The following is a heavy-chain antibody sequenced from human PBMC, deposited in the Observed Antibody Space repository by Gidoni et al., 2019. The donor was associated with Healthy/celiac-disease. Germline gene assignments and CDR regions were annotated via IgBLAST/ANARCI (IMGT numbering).Heavy chain of an antibody. CDR3: ARETNRYCSGGSCPFDY. Sequence: EVQLVESGGGLVKPGGSLRLSCAASGCTFSSYSMNWVRQAPGKGLAWVSSISSSSSYIYYADSVKGRFTISRDNAKNSLYLQMNSLRAEDTAVYYCARETNRYCSGGSCPFDYWGQGTLVTVSS. CDR1: GCTFSSYS. V-gene: IGHV3-21*01. J-gene: IGHJ4*02. CDR2: ISSSSSYI. D-gene: IGHD2-15*01.